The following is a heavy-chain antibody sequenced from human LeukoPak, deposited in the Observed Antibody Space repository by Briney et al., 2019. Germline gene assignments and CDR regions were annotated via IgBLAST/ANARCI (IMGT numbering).Heavy chain of an antibody. D-gene: IGHD1-7*01. CDR1: GFTFDDYG. CDR2: INWNGGST. Sequence: GGSLRLSCAASGFTFDDYGMSWVRQAPGKGLEWVSGINWNGGSTGYADSVKGRFTISRDNAKNSLYLQMNSLGAEDTALYYCARVSGTPLFDYWGQGTLVTVSS. CDR3: ARVSGTPLFDY. J-gene: IGHJ4*02. V-gene: IGHV3-20*04.